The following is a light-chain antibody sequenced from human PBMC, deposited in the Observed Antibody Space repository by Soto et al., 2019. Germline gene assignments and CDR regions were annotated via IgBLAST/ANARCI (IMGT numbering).Light chain of an antibody. J-gene: IGKJ1*01. V-gene: IGKV3-11*01. CDR3: QQET. CDR2: DAS. Sequence: EIVLTQSPATLSLSPGERATLSCRASQSVSSYLAWYQQKPGQAPRLLIYDASNRATGIPVRFSGSGSGTDFTLTISSLEPEDFAVYYCQQETFGQGTKVEIK. CDR1: QSVSSY.